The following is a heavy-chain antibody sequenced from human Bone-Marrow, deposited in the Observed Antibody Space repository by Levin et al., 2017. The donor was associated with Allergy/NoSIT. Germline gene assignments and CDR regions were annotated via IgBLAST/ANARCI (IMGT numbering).Heavy chain of an antibody. Sequence: RASETLSLTCAVYGGSFSGYYWSWIRQPPGKGLEWIGEINHSGSTNYNPSLKSRVTISVDTSKNQFSLKLSSVTAADTAVYYCASSTVVTRACSYWGQGTLVTVSS. J-gene: IGHJ4*02. CDR2: INHSGST. CDR1: GGSFSGYY. D-gene: IGHD4-23*01. V-gene: IGHV4-34*01. CDR3: ASSTVVTRACSY.